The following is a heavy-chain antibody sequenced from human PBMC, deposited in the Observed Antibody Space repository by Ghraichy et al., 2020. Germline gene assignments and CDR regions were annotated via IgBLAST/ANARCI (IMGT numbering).Heavy chain of an antibody. Sequence: LETLSLTCAVYGGSFSGYYWSWIRQPPGKGLEWIGEINHSGSTNYNPSLKSRVTISVDTSKNQFSLKLSSVTAADTAVYYCARTQRIYCTNGVCGRKSYFDYWGQGTLVTVSS. J-gene: IGHJ4*02. CDR3: ARTQRIYCTNGVCGRKSYFDY. V-gene: IGHV4-34*01. D-gene: IGHD2-8*01. CDR2: INHSGST. CDR1: GGSFSGYY.